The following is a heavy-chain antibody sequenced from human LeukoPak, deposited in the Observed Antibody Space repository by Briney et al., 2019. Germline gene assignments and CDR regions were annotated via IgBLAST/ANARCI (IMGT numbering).Heavy chain of an antibody. CDR2: ISAYNGNT. V-gene: IGHV1-18*01. J-gene: IGHJ4*02. CDR1: GYTFTSYD. D-gene: IGHD2-15*01. CDR3: ARGAQFCSGGSCYRY. Sequence: ASVKVSCKASGYTFTSYDINWVRQATGQGLEWMGWISAYNGNTNYAQKLQGRVTMTTDTSTSTAYMELRSLRSDDTAVYYCARGAQFCSGGSCYRYWGQGTLVTVSS.